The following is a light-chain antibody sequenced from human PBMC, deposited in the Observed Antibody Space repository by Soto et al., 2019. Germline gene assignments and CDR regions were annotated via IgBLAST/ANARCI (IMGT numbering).Light chain of an antibody. Sequence: QSALTQPASVSGSPGQSITISCTGASSDVGTYNLVSWYQQHPGKAPKLIIYEGSKRPSGVSNRFSGSKSGDTASLSISGLQADDEADYYCCSYAGSYTYVFGTGTKVTVL. V-gene: IGLV2-23*01. CDR2: EGS. CDR1: SSDVGTYNL. CDR3: CSYAGSYTYV. J-gene: IGLJ1*01.